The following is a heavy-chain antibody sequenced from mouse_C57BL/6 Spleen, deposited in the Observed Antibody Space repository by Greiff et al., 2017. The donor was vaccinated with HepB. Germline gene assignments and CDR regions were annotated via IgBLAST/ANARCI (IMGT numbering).Heavy chain of an antibody. CDR3: TGGRGGFAD. Sequence: EVKLVESGAELVRPGASVKLSCTASGFNIKDDYMHWVKQRPEQGLEWIGWIDPENGDTEYASKFQGKATITADTSSNTAYLQLSSLTSEDTAVYYCTGGRGGFADWGQGTLVTVSA. CDR2: IDPENGDT. V-gene: IGHV14-4*01. CDR1: GFNIKDDY. J-gene: IGHJ3*01.